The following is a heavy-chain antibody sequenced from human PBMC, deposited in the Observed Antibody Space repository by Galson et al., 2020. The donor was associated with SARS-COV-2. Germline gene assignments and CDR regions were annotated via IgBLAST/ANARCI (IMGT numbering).Heavy chain of an antibody. J-gene: IGHJ6*02. CDR1: GFTVSDNY. CDR2: IYSGGTT. CDR3: ARYGRAYWNYYHGMGG. Sequence: TGGSLSLSCAASGFTVSDNYMCWVRQAPGKGLEWVSCIYSGGTTYYADSVQGRFTIFRDNTKNTLHLQMNSLRAEDTAVYYCARYGRAYWNYYHGMGGWGQGTTVTVSS. D-gene: IGHD3-16*01. V-gene: IGHV3-66*01.